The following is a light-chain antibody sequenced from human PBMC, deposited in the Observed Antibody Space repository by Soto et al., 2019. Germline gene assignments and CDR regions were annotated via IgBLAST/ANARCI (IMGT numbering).Light chain of an antibody. Sequence: DIVMTQSPDSLTVSLGERATINCKSSQNILYSSNNKNYLAWYQLKPGQPPKLLIYWASTRETGVPDRFSGSGSGTDFTLTISSLQAEDVAVYYCQQFYSPPYTFGQGTKLEI. J-gene: IGKJ2*01. CDR2: WAS. V-gene: IGKV4-1*01. CDR3: QQFYSPPYT. CDR1: QNILYSSNNKNY.